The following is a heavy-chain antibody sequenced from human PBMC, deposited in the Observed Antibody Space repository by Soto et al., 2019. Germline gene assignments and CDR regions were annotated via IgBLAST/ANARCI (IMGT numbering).Heavy chain of an antibody. D-gene: IGHD2-2*01. CDR2: IYPGDSDT. V-gene: IGHV5-51*01. Sequence: PGESLKISCKGSGYSFTSHWIGWVRQMPGKGLEWMGIIYPGDSDTRYSPSFQGQVTISADKSISTAYLQWSSLKASDTAMYYCARLPAYPPLGYCSSTSCYFHGMDVWGQGTTVTVSS. CDR1: GYSFTSHW. J-gene: IGHJ6*02. CDR3: ARLPAYPPLGYCSSTSCYFHGMDV.